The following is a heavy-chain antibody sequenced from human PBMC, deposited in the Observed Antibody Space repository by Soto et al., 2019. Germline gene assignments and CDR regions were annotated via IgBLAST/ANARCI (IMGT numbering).Heavy chain of an antibody. CDR3: ARHGIGVKLGPTHDDDFDI. V-gene: IGHV1-46*01. Sequence: ASVKVSCSASGDTFTSYYMNWVRHAPGQGLEWMGIINPSGGSTSYAQKFQGRVTMTRDTSTSTVYMELSSLRSEDTAVYYCARHGIGVKLGPTHDDDFDIWGQGTMVTV. D-gene: IGHD7-27*01. CDR1: GDTFTSYY. J-gene: IGHJ3*02. CDR2: INPSGGST.